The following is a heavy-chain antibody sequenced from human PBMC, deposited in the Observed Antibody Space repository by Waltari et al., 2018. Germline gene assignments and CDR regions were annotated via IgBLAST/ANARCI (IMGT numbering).Heavy chain of an antibody. Sequence: QVHLVESGGGVVQPGRSLRLSCAASGFTFSVHVMHWVRHDPGKGLNWVAAVSSDGSNKYYADSVKGRFAISRDNSKNTLYVQVDRLRAEDTAVYYCVRQTRGDSSASHLLDHWGQGTLVTVSS. CDR3: VRQTRGDSSASHLLDH. V-gene: IGHV3-30*09. CDR1: GFTFSVHV. D-gene: IGHD6-19*01. J-gene: IGHJ4*02. CDR2: VSSDGSNK.